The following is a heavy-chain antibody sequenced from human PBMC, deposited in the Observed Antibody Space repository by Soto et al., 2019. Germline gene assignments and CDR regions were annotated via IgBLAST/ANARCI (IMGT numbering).Heavy chain of an antibody. CDR2: ISGKNGNT. D-gene: IGHD2-15*01. V-gene: IGHV1-18*04. J-gene: IGHJ6*02. Sequence: QVQLVQSGVEVKKPGASVKVSCKASGYTFISHGISWVRQAPGQGLEWMGWISGKNGNTNYAQKLQGRVTLTTDTSASIGYMEVRSMRSDDTAVYYCARVSSSIVVVPDYGMYVWGQGTTVNVTS. CDR3: ARVSSSIVVVPDYGMYV. CDR1: GYTFISHG.